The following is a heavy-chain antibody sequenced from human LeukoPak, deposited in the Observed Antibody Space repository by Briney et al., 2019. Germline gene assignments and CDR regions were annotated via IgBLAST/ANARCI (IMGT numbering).Heavy chain of an antibody. CDR3: ASDAGYSYGMGHLDYYYYYMDV. J-gene: IGHJ6*03. V-gene: IGHV4-4*09. CDR1: GGSISSYY. Sequence: SETLSLTCTVSGGSISSYYWSWIRQPPGKGLEWFGYIYTSGSTNYNPSLKSRVTISVDTSKNQFSLKLSSVTAADTAVYYCASDAGYSYGMGHLDYYYYYMDVWGKGTTVTVSS. CDR2: IYTSGST. D-gene: IGHD5-18*01.